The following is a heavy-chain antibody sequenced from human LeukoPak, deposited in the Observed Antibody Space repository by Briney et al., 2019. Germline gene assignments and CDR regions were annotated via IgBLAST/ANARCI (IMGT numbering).Heavy chain of an antibody. Sequence: SQTLSLTCTVSGGSIAIDNYFWSWIRQHPGKGLEWVGYIYYTGSTYHYNPSLKSRITMSVDTSKNHFSLTLTSVTAADTAVYYCAGDVGGKYYFDYWGQGTLVTVSS. CDR2: IYYTGST. CDR3: AGDVGGKYYFDY. CDR1: GGSIAIDNYF. D-gene: IGHD2-15*01. V-gene: IGHV4-31*03. J-gene: IGHJ4*02.